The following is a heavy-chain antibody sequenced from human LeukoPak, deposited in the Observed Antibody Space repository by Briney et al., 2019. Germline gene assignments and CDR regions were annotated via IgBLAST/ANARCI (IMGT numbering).Heavy chain of an antibody. Sequence: GRSLRLSCAASGFTFSSYGIHWVRQAPGKGLEWVAVIWYDGSNKYYADSVKGRFTISRDNSKNTLYLQMNSLRAEDTAVYYCARGGSVLLWFGETPIDYWGQGTLVTVSS. D-gene: IGHD3-10*01. J-gene: IGHJ4*02. CDR1: GFTFSSYG. CDR2: IWYDGSNK. CDR3: ARGGSVLLWFGETPIDY. V-gene: IGHV3-33*01.